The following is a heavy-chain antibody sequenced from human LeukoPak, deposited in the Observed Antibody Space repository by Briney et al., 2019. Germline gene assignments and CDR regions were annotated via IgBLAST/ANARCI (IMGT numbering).Heavy chain of an antibody. Sequence: PSETLSLTCTVSGGSISSDYWSWIRQPPGKGLEWIGYIYYSGSTNYNPSLKSRVTISVDTSKNQFSLKLSSVTAADTAVYYCSMTTVVKNYYYYGMDVWGQGTTVTVSS. V-gene: IGHV4-59*01. D-gene: IGHD4-23*01. J-gene: IGHJ6*02. CDR1: GGSISSDY. CDR2: IYYSGST. CDR3: SMTTVVKNYYYYGMDV.